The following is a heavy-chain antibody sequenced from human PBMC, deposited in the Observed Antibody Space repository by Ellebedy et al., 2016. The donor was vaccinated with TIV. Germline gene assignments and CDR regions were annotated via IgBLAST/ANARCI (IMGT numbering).Heavy chain of an antibody. Sequence: PGGFLRLSCAASGIPFSSSGMHWVRQAPGKGLEWVAMIWFDGSNQYYADSVKGRSTISRDNSQNTVDLHMSSLRSEDTAVYYCARDKANRYLDHWGQGTLVTVSS. CDR1: GIPFSSSG. J-gene: IGHJ4*02. CDR3: ARDKANRYLDH. D-gene: IGHD1-14*01. V-gene: IGHV3-33*01. CDR2: IWFDGSNQ.